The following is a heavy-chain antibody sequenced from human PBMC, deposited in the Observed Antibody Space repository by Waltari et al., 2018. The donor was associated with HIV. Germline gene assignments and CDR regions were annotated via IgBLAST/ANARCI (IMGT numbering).Heavy chain of an antibody. CDR3: ARYPLAAAGDSYYFMDF. D-gene: IGHD6-13*01. J-gene: IGHJ6*03. CDR1: GGSVSSGSSY. V-gene: IGHV4-61*01. CDR2: IYYRGSP. Sequence: QVQLQESGPGLLKPSETLSLTCTVSGGSVSSGSSYWTWIRQSPGKGLEWIGYIYYRGSPKYNPSLKSRVTISVDSSKNQFSLRLNSLTAADTAVYYCARYPLAAAGDSYYFMDFWGKGTTVTVSS.